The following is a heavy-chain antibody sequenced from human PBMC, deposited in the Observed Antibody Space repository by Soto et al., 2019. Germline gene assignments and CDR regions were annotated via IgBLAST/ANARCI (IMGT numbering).Heavy chain of an antibody. CDR1: GFNFSDHY. Sequence: PGGSLRLSCVASGFNFSDHYMTWIRQAPGKGLEWVSSISSSGTTKGYADSVKGRFTISRDNAKNSLSLQMNSLRAEDTAVYYCAREGEYWFDPWGQGTLVTVSS. V-gene: IGHV3-11*01. CDR3: AREGEYWFDP. D-gene: IGHD3-16*01. CDR2: ISSSGTTK. J-gene: IGHJ5*02.